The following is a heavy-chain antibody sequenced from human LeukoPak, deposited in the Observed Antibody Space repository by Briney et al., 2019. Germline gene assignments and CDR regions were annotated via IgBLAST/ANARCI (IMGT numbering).Heavy chain of an antibody. V-gene: IGHV1-3*01. CDR2: INAGNGNT. CDR1: GFTFSSYA. Sequence: ASVKVSCKASGFTFSSYAIHWVRQAPGQRLEWMGWINAGNGNTKYSEKFQGRVTITRDTSASTAYMQLSSLRSEDTAIYYCARETDTAMLYFDYWGQGTLVTVSS. CDR3: ARETDTAMLYFDY. D-gene: IGHD5-18*01. J-gene: IGHJ4*02.